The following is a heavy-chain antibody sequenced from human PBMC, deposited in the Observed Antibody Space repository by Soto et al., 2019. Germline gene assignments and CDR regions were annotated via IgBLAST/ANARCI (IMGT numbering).Heavy chain of an antibody. Sequence: EVQLVESGGGLVQPGRSLRLSCAASGFTLDNYAMHGVGQAPGKGLEWVSGISWNSNTIAYADSVKGRFTISRDNAKNSLYLQMNSLRAEDTAFYYCAKDTGPNWGQGTLVTVSS. CDR3: AKDTGPN. CDR1: GFTLDNYA. J-gene: IGHJ4*02. CDR2: ISWNSNTI. V-gene: IGHV3-9*01.